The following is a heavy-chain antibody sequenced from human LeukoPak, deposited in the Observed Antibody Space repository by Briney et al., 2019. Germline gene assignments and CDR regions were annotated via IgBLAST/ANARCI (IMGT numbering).Heavy chain of an antibody. J-gene: IGHJ2*01. CDR2: KDYSGST. Sequence: SETLSLTCTVSRGSTSTYYWSWIRQPAGKGLEWIGYKDYSGSTNYNRSLKSRVTISVDTSKNQFSLKLSSVTAADTAVYYCARVYYSSSYDYWYFDLWGRGTLVTVSS. CDR3: ARVYYSSSYDYWYFDL. CDR1: RGSTSTYY. V-gene: IGHV4-59*01. D-gene: IGHD6-13*01.